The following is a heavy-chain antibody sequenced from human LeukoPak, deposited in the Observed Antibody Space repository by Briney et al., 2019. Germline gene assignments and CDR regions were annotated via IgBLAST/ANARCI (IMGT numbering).Heavy chain of an antibody. V-gene: IGHV1-69-2*01. D-gene: IGHD3-10*01. CDR1: GYTFTDYY. CDR2: VDPEDGET. CDR3: APALFRGVRP. J-gene: IGHJ5*02. Sequence: ASVKVSCKVSGYTFTDYYMHWVQQAPGKGLEWVGLVDPEDGETIYAEKFQGRVTITADTSTDTAYMELSSLRSEDTAVYYCAPALFRGVRPWGQGTLVTVSS.